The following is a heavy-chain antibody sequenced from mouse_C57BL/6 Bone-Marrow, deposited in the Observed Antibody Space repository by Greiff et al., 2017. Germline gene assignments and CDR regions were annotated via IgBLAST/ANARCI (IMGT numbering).Heavy chain of an antibody. CDR2: IYPGSGRT. CDR3: ARPYESNYWYFDV. CDR1: GYTFTSYW. J-gene: IGHJ1*03. Sequence: QVQLQQPGAELVKPGASVKMSCKASGYTFTSYWITWVKQRPGQGLEWIGDIYPGSGRTNYNEKFKSKATLTVDTSSSKAYMQLSSLTSEYSAVYYCARPYESNYWYFDVWGTGTTVTVSS. V-gene: IGHV1-55*01. D-gene: IGHD2-5*01.